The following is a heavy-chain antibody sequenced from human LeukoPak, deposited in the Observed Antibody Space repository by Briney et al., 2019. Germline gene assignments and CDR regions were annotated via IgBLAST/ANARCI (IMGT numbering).Heavy chain of an antibody. J-gene: IGHJ5*02. CDR1: GGTFSSYA. Sequence: WASVKVSCKASGGTFSSYAISWVRQAPGQGLEWMGGINTIFVTANYAQKFQGRVTITADESTSTAYMELSSLRSEDTAVYYCARGGWSGDSSSWFPSWFDPWGQGTLVTVSS. D-gene: IGHD6-13*01. V-gene: IGHV1-69*13. CDR2: INTIFVTA. CDR3: ARGGWSGDSSSWFPSWFDP.